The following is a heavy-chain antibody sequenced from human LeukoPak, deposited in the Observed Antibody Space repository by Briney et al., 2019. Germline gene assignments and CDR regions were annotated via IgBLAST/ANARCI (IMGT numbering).Heavy chain of an antibody. CDR2: INPNSGGT. CDR3: ARDLRGGYNDKGFDP. J-gene: IGHJ5*02. Sequence: GASVKVSCKASGYTFTGYYMHWVRQAPGQGLEWMGWINPNSGGTNYAQKFQGRVTMTRDTSISTAYMELSRLRSDDTAVYYCARDLRGGYNDKGFDPWGRGTLVSVSS. D-gene: IGHD5-24*01. CDR1: GYTFTGYY. V-gene: IGHV1-2*02.